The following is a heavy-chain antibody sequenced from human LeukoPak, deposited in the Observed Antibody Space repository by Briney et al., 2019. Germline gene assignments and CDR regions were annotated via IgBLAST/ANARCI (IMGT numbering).Heavy chain of an antibody. V-gene: IGHV4-39*01. J-gene: IGHJ4*02. CDR2: IYYSGST. D-gene: IGHD3-22*01. Sequence: KPSETLSLTCTVSGGSISSSSYYWGWIRQPPGKGLEWIGSIYYSGSTYYNPSLKSRVTISVDTSKNQFSLKLSSVTAADTAVYYCARPRRDDSSGYYYFDYWGQGTLVTVSS. CDR1: GGSISSSSYY. CDR3: ARPRRDDSSGYYYFDY.